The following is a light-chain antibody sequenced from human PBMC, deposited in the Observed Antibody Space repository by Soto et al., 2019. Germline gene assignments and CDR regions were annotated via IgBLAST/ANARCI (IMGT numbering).Light chain of an antibody. CDR1: SGSIATNY. CDR3: QSYDGSNPDVV. CDR2: EDT. V-gene: IGLV6-57*02. J-gene: IGLJ2*01. Sequence: NFMLTQPHSVSESPGKTVTISCTGSSGSIATNYVQWYQQRPGSAPTTVIYEDTQRPSGVPVRFSGSIDSSSNSASLTISGLKTEDEADYYCQSYDGSNPDVVFGGGTQLTVL.